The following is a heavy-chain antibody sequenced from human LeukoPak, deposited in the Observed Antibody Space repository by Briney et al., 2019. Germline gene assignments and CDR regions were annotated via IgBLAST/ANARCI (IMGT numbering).Heavy chain of an antibody. Sequence: RRSPRHLCAACGLSVLPNWNTGVRQTPLKRLDFVVFNKRKSDGGTTDYAAPVKGRFTISRDDSKNTLFLQMNSLKTEDTGVYYCTTVELWLGRAHLFWAQGTLVTVSS. CDR1: GLSVLPNW. CDR2: NKRKSDGGTT. V-gene: IGHV3-15*01. J-gene: IGHJ4*02. D-gene: IGHD6-19*01. CDR3: TTVELWLGRAHLF.